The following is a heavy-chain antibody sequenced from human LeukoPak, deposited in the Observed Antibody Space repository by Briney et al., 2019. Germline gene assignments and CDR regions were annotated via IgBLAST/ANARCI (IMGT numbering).Heavy chain of an antibody. D-gene: IGHD2-21*02. CDR1: GFTFSSYG. CDR3: AKGLIEVVTAMDH. V-gene: IGHV3-23*01. CDR2: TSASGGNS. J-gene: IGHJ4*02. Sequence: GGSLRLSCAVSGFTFSSYGMHWVRQAPGKGLQWVSSTSASGGNSYYADSVKGRFTISKDNSKDTVYLHMKGLRDDDTAIYYCAKGLIEVVTAMDHWGQGSLVTVSS.